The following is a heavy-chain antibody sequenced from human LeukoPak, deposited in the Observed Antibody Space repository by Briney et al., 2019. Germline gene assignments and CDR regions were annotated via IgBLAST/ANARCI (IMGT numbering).Heavy chain of an antibody. J-gene: IGHJ4*02. Sequence: SGTLSLTCAVSGDSIGSSNWWSWVRQPPGKGLEWIGEVYQSGSTNYNPSLKSRVTISVDKSKNQFSLKLTSVTAADTAVYYCARFADSHFDYWGQGALVTVSS. CDR2: VYQSGST. D-gene: IGHD2-15*01. CDR3: ARFADSHFDY. CDR1: GDSIGSSNW. V-gene: IGHV4-4*02.